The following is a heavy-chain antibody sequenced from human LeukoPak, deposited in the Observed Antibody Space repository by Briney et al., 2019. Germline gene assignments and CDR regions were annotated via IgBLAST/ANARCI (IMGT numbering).Heavy chain of an antibody. J-gene: IGHJ4*02. V-gene: IGHV3-48*01. D-gene: IGHD3-10*01. Sequence: GGSLRLSCAASGFTFSSYSMNWVRQAPGKGLEWVSYISSSSSTIYYADSVKGRFTISRDNAKNSLYLQMNSLRAEDTAVYYCAGCGDGLPCDFDYWGQGTLVTVSS. CDR3: AGCGDGLPCDFDY. CDR2: ISSSSSTI. CDR1: GFTFSSYS.